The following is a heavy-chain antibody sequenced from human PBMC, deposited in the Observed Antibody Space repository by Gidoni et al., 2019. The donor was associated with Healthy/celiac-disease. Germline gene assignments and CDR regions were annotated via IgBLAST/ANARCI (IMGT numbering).Heavy chain of an antibody. CDR3: AKGGVRSSSWYGTEFDY. CDR1: GFPFSRHA. Sequence: EVQLVESGGGLVQPGGSLRLSCAASGFPFSRHAMGGVRQAPGKGLEGVSAISGSGGSTYYADSVKGRFTISRDNSKNTLYLQMNSLRAEDTAVYYCAKGGVRSSSWYGTEFDYWGQGTLVTVSS. D-gene: IGHD6-13*01. J-gene: IGHJ4*02. V-gene: IGHV3-23*04. CDR2: ISGSGGST.